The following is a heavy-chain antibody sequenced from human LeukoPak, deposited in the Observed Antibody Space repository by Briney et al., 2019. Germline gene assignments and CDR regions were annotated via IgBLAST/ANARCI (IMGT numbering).Heavy chain of an antibody. V-gene: IGHV1-24*01. J-gene: IGHJ5*02. D-gene: IGHD3-16*01. CDR1: GNTLSELS. CDR3: ATDLKSGVWFGP. CDR2: FDPEEGDT. Sequence: ASVKVSCKVSGNTLSELSMHWVRQVPGKGLEWMGGFDPEEGDTIYAQKFQGRVTTTEDTSADTVYMELSSLRSDDTAVYYCATDLKSGVWFGPWGQGTLVTVSS.